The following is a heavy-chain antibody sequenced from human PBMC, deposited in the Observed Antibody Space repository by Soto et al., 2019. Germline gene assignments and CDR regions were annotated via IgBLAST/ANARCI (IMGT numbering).Heavy chain of an antibody. Sequence: PGGSLRLSCAASGFTFSSYGMHWVRQAPGKGLEWVAVIWYDGSNKYYADSVKGRFTISRDNSKNTLYLQMNSLRAEDTAVYYCARDYHAVYYYYGMDVWGQGTTVTVSS. J-gene: IGHJ6*02. V-gene: IGHV3-33*01. CDR2: IWYDGSNK. D-gene: IGHD2-2*01. CDR3: ARDYHAVYYYYGMDV. CDR1: GFTFSSYG.